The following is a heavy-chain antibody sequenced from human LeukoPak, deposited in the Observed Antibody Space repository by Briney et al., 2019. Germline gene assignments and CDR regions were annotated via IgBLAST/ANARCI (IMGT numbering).Heavy chain of an antibody. V-gene: IGHV1-18*01. CDR2: ISAYNGNT. CDR3: ATYDSSSWYDYYYYYGMDV. CDR1: GYTFTSYG. D-gene: IGHD6-13*01. Sequence: ASVKVSCKASGYTFTSYGISWVRQAPGQELEWMGCISAYNGNTNYAQKLQGRVTMTTDTSTSTAYMELRSLRSDDTAVYYCATYDSSSWYDYYYYYGMDVWGQGTTVTVSS. J-gene: IGHJ6*02.